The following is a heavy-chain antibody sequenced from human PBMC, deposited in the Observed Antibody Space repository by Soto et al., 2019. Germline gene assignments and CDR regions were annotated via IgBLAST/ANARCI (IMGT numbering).Heavy chain of an antibody. CDR3: ARSYDSGVDY. J-gene: IGHJ4*02. V-gene: IGHV4-31*03. CDR1: GGSISSGGHY. D-gene: IGHD3-3*01. Sequence: PSETLSLTCTVSGGSISSGGHYWSWIRQHPGRGLEWIGYIYYTGSNYYNPSLKSRLTISVDTSKNQFSLRLSSVTAADTAVYYCARSYDSGVDYWGQRTLVTVSS. CDR2: IYYTGSN.